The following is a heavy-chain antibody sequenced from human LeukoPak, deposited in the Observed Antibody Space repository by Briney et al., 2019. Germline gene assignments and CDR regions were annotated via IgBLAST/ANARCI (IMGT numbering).Heavy chain of an antibody. V-gene: IGHV3-48*03. CDR1: GFTFSSYE. J-gene: IGHJ4*02. D-gene: IGHD3-10*01. Sequence: GGSLRLSCAASGFTFSSYEMNWVRHAPGKGLEWGSYISSSGSTIYYADSVKGRFTISRDNAKNSLYLQMNSLRAEDTAVYYCARDYGPEDYWGQGTLVTVSS. CDR2: ISSSGSTI. CDR3: ARDYGPEDY.